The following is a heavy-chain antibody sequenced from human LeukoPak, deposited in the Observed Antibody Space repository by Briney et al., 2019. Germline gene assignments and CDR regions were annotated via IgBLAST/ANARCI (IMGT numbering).Heavy chain of an antibody. CDR2: IIPILGMA. V-gene: IGHV1-69*04. D-gene: IGHD5-24*01. J-gene: IGHJ3*02. CDR3: ARAEDVEMATIVGAFDI. CDR1: GGTFSSYA. Sequence: PVKVSCKASGGTFSSYAISWVRQAPGQGLEWMGRIIPILGMANYAQKFQGRVTITADKSTSTAYMELSSLRSEDTAVYYCARAEDVEMATIVGAFDIWGQGTMVTVSS.